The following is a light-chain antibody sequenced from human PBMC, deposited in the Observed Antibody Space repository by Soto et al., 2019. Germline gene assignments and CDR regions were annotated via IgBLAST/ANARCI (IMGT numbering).Light chain of an antibody. CDR2: EVS. V-gene: IGLV2-8*01. CDR3: SAYAGSNNV. J-gene: IGLJ1*01. CDR1: SSDVGGYNY. Sequence: QSVLTQPPSASGSPGQSVTISCTGTSSDVGGYNYVSWYQQHPGKAPKLMIYEVSKRPSGVPDRFSGSKSGNTASLTVSGLPAEDEADYYCSAYAGSNNVFGTGTKVTVL.